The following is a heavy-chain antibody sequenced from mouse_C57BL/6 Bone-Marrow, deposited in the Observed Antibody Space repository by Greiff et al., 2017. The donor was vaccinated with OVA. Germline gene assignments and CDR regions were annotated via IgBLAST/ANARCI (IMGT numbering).Heavy chain of an antibody. Sequence: EVQLVESGGGLVQPGGSLKLSCAASGFTFSDYYMYWVRQTPEKRLEWVAYISNGGGSTYYPDTVKGRFTISRDNAKNTLYLQMSRLKSEDTAMYYCARQDYDAMDYWGQGTSVTVSS. CDR3: ARQDYDAMDY. J-gene: IGHJ4*01. CDR2: ISNGGGST. CDR1: GFTFSDYY. V-gene: IGHV5-12*01.